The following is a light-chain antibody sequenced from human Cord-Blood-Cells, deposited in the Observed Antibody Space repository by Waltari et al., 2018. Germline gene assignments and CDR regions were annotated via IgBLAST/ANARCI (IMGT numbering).Light chain of an antibody. J-gene: IGLJ1*01. CDR3: SSYTSSSTLV. CDR1: SSDVGGSNY. Sequence: QSALTQPASVSGSPEQSSTISCTGASSDVGGSNYVSWYQHHPGKVPKLLIYDSSNLPSGVSNRFSGSKSGNTASRTISGLQAKDEADYYCSSYTSSSTLVFGTGTKVTVL. CDR2: DSS. V-gene: IGLV2-14*03.